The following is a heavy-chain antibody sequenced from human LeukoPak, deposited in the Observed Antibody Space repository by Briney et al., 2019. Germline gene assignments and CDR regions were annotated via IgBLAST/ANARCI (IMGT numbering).Heavy chain of an antibody. Sequence: GGSLRLSCAASGFTYSPFAMHWVRQAPGKGLEWVAFIRYDGSNKYYADSVKGRFTISRDNSKNTLYLQMNSLRAEDTAVYYCAKDLLTYYYDSREFDPWGQGTLVTVSS. J-gene: IGHJ5*02. V-gene: IGHV3-30*02. CDR2: IRYDGSNK. D-gene: IGHD3-22*01. CDR1: GFTYSPFA. CDR3: AKDLLTYYYDSREFDP.